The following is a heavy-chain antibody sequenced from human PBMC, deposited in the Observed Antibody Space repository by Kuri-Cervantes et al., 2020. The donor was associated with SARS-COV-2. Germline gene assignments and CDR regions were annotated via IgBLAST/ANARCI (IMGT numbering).Heavy chain of an antibody. V-gene: IGHV1-8*01. CDR2: VKTNSGNT. J-gene: IGHJ4*02. D-gene: IGHD2-21*01. CDR1: ETTFPNYD. CDR3: YCAPKEGFAY. Sequence: ASVKDSCKAPETTFPNYDINWVRQATGQGLEWMGMVKTNSGNTLYAQFFQGRVTMTRDTSTSTVYMELSSLTSEDTAIYYCYCAPKEGFAYWGQGTLVTVSS.